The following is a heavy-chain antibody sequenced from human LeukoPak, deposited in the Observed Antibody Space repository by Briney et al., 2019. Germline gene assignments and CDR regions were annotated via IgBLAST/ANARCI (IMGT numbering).Heavy chain of an antibody. Sequence: SVTVSCKASGFTFTSTAVQWVRQARGQRLERIGWILVGSGNTNYAQMFQERVTLTWDVSTSTAYMVLSSLRSEDTAIYYCASDPPYTSSSAWWGQGTLATVSS. CDR2: ILVGSGNT. V-gene: IGHV1-58*01. CDR3: ASDPPYTSSSAW. J-gene: IGHJ4*02. D-gene: IGHD2-2*01. CDR1: GFTFTSTA.